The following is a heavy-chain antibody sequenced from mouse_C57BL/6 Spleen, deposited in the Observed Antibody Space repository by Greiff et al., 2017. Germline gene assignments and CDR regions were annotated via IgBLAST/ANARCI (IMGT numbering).Heavy chain of an antibody. Sequence: QVQLQQPGAELVMPGASVKLSCKASGYTFTSYWMHWVKQRPGQGLEWIGEIDPSDSYTNYNQKFKGKSTLTVDKSSSTAYMQLSSLTSEDSAVYYCARGDYGKGLYYWGQVTTLSVAS. CDR2: IDPSDSYT. CDR3: ARGDYGKGLYY. V-gene: IGHV1-69*01. J-gene: IGHJ2*01. CDR1: GYTFTSYW. D-gene: IGHD2-1*01.